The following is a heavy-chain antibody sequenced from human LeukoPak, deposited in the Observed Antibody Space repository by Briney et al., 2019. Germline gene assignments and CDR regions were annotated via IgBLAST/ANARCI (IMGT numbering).Heavy chain of an antibody. J-gene: IGHJ4*02. CDR3: ARTGTGYHSDY. Sequence: GESLKISCKASGYSFTNYWIGWVRQMPGKGLEWMGIMHPGDSDIRYSPSFQGQVTMSADNTISTAYLHWSSLKASDTAMYYCARTGTGYHSDYWGQGTLVTASS. V-gene: IGHV5-51*01. CDR1: GYSFTNYW. CDR2: MHPGDSDI. D-gene: IGHD3/OR15-3a*01.